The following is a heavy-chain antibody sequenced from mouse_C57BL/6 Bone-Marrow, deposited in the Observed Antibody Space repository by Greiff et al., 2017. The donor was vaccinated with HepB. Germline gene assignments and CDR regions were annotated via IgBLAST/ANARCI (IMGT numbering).Heavy chain of an antibody. J-gene: IGHJ3*01. Sequence: VQLQQSGPELVKPGASVKISCKASGYTFTDYYMNWVKQSHGKSLEWIGDINPNNGGTSYNQKFKGKATLTVDKSSSTAYMELRSLTSEDSAVYYWARWGNASFAYWGQGTLVTVSA. CDR2: INPNNGGT. D-gene: IGHD2-1*01. CDR1: GYTFTDYY. V-gene: IGHV1-26*01. CDR3: ARWGNASFAY.